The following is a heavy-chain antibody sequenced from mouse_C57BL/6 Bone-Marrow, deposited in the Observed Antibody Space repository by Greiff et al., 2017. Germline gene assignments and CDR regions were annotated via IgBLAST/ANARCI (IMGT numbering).Heavy chain of an antibody. CDR3: AIWLRRDY. CDR1: GYTFTGYW. Sequence: VQLQQSGAELMKPGASVKLSCKATGYTFTGYWIEWVKQRPGHGLEWSGEILPGSGSTNHNEKFKGKATFTANTFSNTAYMQLSSLTTEDSAIYYCAIWLRRDYWGQGTTLTVSS. J-gene: IGHJ2*01. CDR2: ILPGSGST. D-gene: IGHD2-2*01. V-gene: IGHV1-9*01.